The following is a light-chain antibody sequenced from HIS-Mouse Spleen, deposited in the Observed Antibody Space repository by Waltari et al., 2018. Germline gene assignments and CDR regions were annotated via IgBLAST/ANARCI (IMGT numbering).Light chain of an antibody. CDR2: KDS. Sequence: SYELTQPPSVSVSPGQTARITCSGDALPKQYAYWYQQKPGQAPVLVIYKDSERPSGLPERFSGSSSGKTVTLTISGVQAEDEADYYCQSADSSGTYVFGTGTKVTVL. CDR1: ALPKQY. CDR3: QSADSSGTYV. V-gene: IGLV3-25*03. J-gene: IGLJ1*01.